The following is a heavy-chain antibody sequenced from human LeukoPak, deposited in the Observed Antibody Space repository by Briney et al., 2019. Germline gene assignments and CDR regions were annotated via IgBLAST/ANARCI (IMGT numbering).Heavy chain of an antibody. CDR2: ISSSGSTL. CDR3: ARAGPSDWHLDY. D-gene: IGHD6-19*01. J-gene: IGHJ4*02. Sequence: KPGGSLRLSCAASGFTFGDYYMTWIRQAPGEGLEWVSYISSSGSTLYYADSVQGRFTISRDNAKNSLYLQMNSLRAEDTAVYYCARAGPSDWHLDYWGQGTLVTVSS. V-gene: IGHV3-11*04. CDR1: GFTFGDYY.